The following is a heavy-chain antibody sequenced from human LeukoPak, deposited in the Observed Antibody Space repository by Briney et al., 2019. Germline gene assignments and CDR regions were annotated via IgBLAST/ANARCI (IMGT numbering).Heavy chain of an antibody. CDR2: IKQDGSEK. J-gene: IGHJ4*02. D-gene: IGHD4-11*01. CDR3: ARGTPTTRDFDY. V-gene: IGHV3-7*01. Sequence: PGGSLRLSCAASGFNFNTYWMSWVRQAPGKGLEWVANIKQDGSEKFYGDSMKGRFTISRDNSKNSLYLQVNSLRAEDTAMYYCARGTPTTRDFDYWGQGTLVTVSS. CDR1: GFNFNTYW.